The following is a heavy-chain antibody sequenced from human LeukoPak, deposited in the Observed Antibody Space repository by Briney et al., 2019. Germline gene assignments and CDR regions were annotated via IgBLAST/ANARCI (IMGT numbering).Heavy chain of an antibody. CDR2: INHSGST. CDR3: ARSGIEEYYYGSGSYFGVFDY. Sequence: PSETLSLTCAVYGGSFSGYYWSWIRQPPGKGLEWIGEINHSGSTNYNPSLKGRVTISVDTSKNQFSLKLSSVTAADTAVYYCARSGIEEYYYGSGSYFGVFDYWGQGTLVTVSS. D-gene: IGHD3-10*01. V-gene: IGHV4-34*01. CDR1: GGSFSGYY. J-gene: IGHJ4*02.